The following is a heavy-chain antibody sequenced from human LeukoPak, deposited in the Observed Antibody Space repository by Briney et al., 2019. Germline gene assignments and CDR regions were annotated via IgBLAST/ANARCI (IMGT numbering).Heavy chain of an antibody. CDR3: ARGNYGDYVLDY. J-gene: IGHJ4*02. Sequence: SETLSLTCTVSGGSISSYYWSWIRQPPGKGLEWIGYIYYSGSTNYNPSLKCRVTISVDTSKNQFSLKLSSVTAADTAVYYCARGNYGDYVLDYWGQGTLVTVSS. V-gene: IGHV4-59*01. CDR2: IYYSGST. D-gene: IGHD4-17*01. CDR1: GGSISSYY.